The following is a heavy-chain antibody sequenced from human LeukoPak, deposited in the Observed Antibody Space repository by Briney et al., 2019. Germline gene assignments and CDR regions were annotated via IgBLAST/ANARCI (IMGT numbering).Heavy chain of an antibody. Sequence: GGSLRLSCVGSGFTFSDYYMNWIRQAPGKGLEWISYITAGNTKAYADSVKGRFTVSRDNAEHSLFLQMNSLRAEDTAVYYCARDVRGDGLSTYNAFDTWGRGTLVTVSS. CDR3: ARDVRGDGLSTYNAFDT. J-gene: IGHJ3*02. CDR1: GFTFSDYY. CDR2: ITAGNTK. D-gene: IGHD5-24*01. V-gene: IGHV3-11*01.